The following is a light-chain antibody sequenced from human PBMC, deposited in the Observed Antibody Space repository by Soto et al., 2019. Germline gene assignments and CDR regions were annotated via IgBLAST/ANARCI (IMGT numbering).Light chain of an antibody. J-gene: IGKJ1*01. V-gene: IGKV3-20*01. CDR3: QQYGSFWT. Sequence: EIVMTQSPGTLSLSPGERATLSCRASQSVSSSYLAWYQQKPGQAPRLLIYGASSRATGIPDRFSGSGSGTDFTLTISRLEPEDFAVYYCQQYGSFWTFDQGTKVDIK. CDR1: QSVSSSY. CDR2: GAS.